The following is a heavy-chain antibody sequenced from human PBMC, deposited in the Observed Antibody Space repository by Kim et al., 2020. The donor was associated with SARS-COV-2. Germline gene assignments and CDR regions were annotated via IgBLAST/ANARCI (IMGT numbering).Heavy chain of an antibody. Sequence: ADSVKGRFTISRDNSKNTLYLQMNSLRAEDTAVYYCAREGPRAGRWYFDLWGRGTLVTVSS. J-gene: IGHJ2*01. V-gene: IGHV3-33*01. CDR3: AREGPRAGRWYFDL.